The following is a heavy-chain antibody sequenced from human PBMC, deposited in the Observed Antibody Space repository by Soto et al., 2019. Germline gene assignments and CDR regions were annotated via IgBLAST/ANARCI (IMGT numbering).Heavy chain of an antibody. V-gene: IGHV4-30-4*01. CDR1: GGSISSCDYY. Sequence: SETLSLTCTVSGGSISSCDYYWSWIRHPPGKGLEWIGYIYYSGSTYYNPSLKSRVTISVDTSKNQFSLKLSSVTAADTAVYYCARGSLLLWFGLDYWGQGTLVTVSS. CDR2: IYYSGST. J-gene: IGHJ4*02. D-gene: IGHD3-10*01. CDR3: ARGSLLLWFGLDY.